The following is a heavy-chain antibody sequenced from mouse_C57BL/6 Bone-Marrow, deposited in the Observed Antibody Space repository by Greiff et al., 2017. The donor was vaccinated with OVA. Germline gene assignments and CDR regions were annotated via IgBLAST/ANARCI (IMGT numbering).Heavy chain of an antibody. V-gene: IGHV1-54*01. CDR3: ARPHYYGSSYYFDY. D-gene: IGHD1-1*01. CDR2: INPGSGGT. Sequence: QVQLQQSGAELVRPGTSVKVSCKASGYAFTNYLIEWVKQRPGQGLEWIGVINPGSGGTNYNEKYKGKATLTADKSSSNASMQLSSLTSEDSAVYFCARPHYYGSSYYFDYWGQGTTLTVSS. J-gene: IGHJ2*01. CDR1: GYAFTNYL.